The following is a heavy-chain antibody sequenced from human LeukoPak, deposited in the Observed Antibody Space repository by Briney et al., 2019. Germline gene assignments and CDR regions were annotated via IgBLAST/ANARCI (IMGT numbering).Heavy chain of an antibody. V-gene: IGHV1-2*02. D-gene: IGHD5/OR15-5a*01. CDR1: GYTFTGYY. CDR3: ARGLSKGRPEDWFDP. J-gene: IGHJ5*02. CDR2: INPNSGGT. Sequence: GASVKVSCKASGYTFTGYYMHWVRQAPGQGLEWMGWINPNSGGTNYAQKFQGRVTMTRDTSISTAYMELSRLRSDDTAVYYCARGLSKGRPEDWFDPWGQGTLATVSS.